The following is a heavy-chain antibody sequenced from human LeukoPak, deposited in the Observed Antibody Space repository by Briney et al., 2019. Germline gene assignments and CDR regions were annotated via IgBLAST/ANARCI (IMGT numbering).Heavy chain of an antibody. Sequence: GGSLRLSCAASGFTFSSHAMNWVRQAPGKGLEWISSISTDSLTIKYADFVSGRFTISRDNAKNSLYLQMNSPRAEDTAVYYCARGLEFGELRPSYFDYWGPGTLVSVSS. D-gene: IGHD3-10*01. V-gene: IGHV3-48*04. CDR3: ARGLEFGELRPSYFDY. CDR2: ISTDSLTI. J-gene: IGHJ4*02. CDR1: GFTFSSHA.